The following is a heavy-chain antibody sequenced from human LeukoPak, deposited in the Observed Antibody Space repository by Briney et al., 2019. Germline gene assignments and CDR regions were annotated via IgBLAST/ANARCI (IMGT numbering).Heavy chain of an antibody. D-gene: IGHD3/OR15-3a*01. V-gene: IGHV1-2*06. J-gene: IGHJ4*02. CDR3: ARSDFWTGAPFDY. CDR1: GYTFTGYY. Sequence: ASVKVSCKASGYTFTGYYMHWVRQAPGQGLEWMGRINPNSGGTNYAQKFQGRVTMTRDTSISTAYMELSRLRSDDTAVYYCARSDFWTGAPFDYWGQGTLVPVSS. CDR2: INPNSGGT.